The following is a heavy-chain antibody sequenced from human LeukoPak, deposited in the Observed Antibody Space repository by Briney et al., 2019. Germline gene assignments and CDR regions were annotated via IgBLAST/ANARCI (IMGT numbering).Heavy chain of an antibody. J-gene: IGHJ6*03. V-gene: IGHV1-69*13. CDR3: ARGAGDFGVVKSAHYYYMDV. D-gene: IGHD3-3*01. CDR2: IIPIFGTA. CDR1: GGTFSSYA. Sequence: ASVKASCKASGGTFSSYAISWVRQAPGQGLEWMGGIIPIFGTANYAQKFQGGVTITADESTSTAYMELSSLRSEDTAVYYCARGAGDFGVVKSAHYYYMDVWGKGTTVTVSS.